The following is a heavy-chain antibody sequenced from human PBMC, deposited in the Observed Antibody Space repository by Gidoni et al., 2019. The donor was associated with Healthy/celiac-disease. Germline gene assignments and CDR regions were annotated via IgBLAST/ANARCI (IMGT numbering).Heavy chain of an antibody. V-gene: IGHV1-69*04. CDR1: GGNFSSYS. D-gene: IGHD4-17*01. CDR2: IIPILGMA. CDR3: AREPYLPTVVTREGRDAFDI. Sequence: QVQLVQSGAAVKKPGSSVKVSSKSAGGNFSSYSISWVRQSTGQGLEWMGRIIPILGMAQYAQKFQGRVTITADKSTSTVYMELSSLRSEDTAVYYWAREPYLPTVVTREGRDAFDIWGQGTMVTVSS. J-gene: IGHJ3*02.